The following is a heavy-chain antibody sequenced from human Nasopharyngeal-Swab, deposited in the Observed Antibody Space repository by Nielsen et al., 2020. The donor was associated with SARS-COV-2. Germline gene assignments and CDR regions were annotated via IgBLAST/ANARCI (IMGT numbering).Heavy chain of an antibody. D-gene: IGHD1-26*01. V-gene: IGHV3-23*01. CDR2: ISGSGGST. CDR3: AKEDGIVGATRDFGAY. J-gene: IGHJ4*02. Sequence: QWVSAISGSGGSTYYADSVKGRFTISRDNSKNTLYLQMNSLRAEDTAVYYCAKEDGIVGATRDFGAYWGQGTLVTVSS.